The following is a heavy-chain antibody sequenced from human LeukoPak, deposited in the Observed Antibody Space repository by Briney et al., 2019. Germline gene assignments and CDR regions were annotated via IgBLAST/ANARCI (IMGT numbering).Heavy chain of an antibody. V-gene: IGHV1-18*01. CDR2: ISAYNGNT. CDR3: ARDRKGGSYLSFDYYYGMDV. D-gene: IGHD1-26*01. CDR1: GYTFTSYG. J-gene: IGHJ6*02. Sequence: ASVKVSCKASGYTFTSYGISWVRQAPGQGLEWMGWISAYNGNTNYAQKLQGRITMTTDTSTSTAYMELRGLRSDDTAVYYCARDRKGGSYLSFDYYYGMDVWGQGTTVTVSS.